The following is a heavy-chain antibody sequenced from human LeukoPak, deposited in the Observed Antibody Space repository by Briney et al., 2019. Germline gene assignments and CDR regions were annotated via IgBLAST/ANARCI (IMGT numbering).Heavy chain of an antibody. CDR3: ARDLGGPVLA. J-gene: IGHJ4*02. D-gene: IGHD3-16*01. V-gene: IGHV4-4*07. CDR1: GNSISSYY. Sequence: SETLSLTCTVSGNSISSYYWSWIRQPAGRGLEWIGRIYASGYTNYNPSLKSRVTMSVATSKNQFSLKLSSVTAADTAVHYCARDLGGPVLAWGQGTLVTVSS. CDR2: IYASGYT.